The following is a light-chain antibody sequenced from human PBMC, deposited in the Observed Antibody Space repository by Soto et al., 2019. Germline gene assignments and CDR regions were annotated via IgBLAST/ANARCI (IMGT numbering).Light chain of an antibody. Sequence: QPVLTQPPSVSGAPGQRVTISCTGSSSNIGAGYDVHWYQQLPGTAPKLLIYGNSNRPSGVPDRFSGSKSGTSASLAITGLQAEDEADYYCQSYDNSRSGVWVFGGGTKLTVL. J-gene: IGLJ3*02. V-gene: IGLV1-40*01. CDR3: QSYDNSRSGVWV. CDR2: GNS. CDR1: SSNIGAGYD.